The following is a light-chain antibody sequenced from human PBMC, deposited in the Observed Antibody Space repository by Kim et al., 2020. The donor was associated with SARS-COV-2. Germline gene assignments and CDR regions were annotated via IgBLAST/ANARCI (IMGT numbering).Light chain of an antibody. CDR2: QDS. Sequence: SYELTQPPSVSVSPGQTASITCSGDKLGDKYACWYQQKPGQSPVLVIYQDSKRPSGIPERFSGSNSGNTATLTISGTQAMDEADYYCQAWDSSLYVFVTG. CDR1: KLGDKY. V-gene: IGLV3-1*01. J-gene: IGLJ1*01. CDR3: QAWDSSLYV.